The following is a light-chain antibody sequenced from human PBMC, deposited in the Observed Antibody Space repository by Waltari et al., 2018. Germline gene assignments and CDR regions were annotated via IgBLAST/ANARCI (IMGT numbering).Light chain of an antibody. V-gene: IGLV2-23*02. CDR2: DVS. CDR1: SSDIGRYDI. CDR3: CSYAGNYIWV. J-gene: IGLJ3*02. Sequence: QSALTQPASVSGSPGQSVTISCTGASSDIGRYDIVSWYQQHPGNAPKLIICDVSKRPSVVSDRFSGSKSGDTACLTISGLQFEDEADYYCCSYAGNYIWVFGGGTRLTVL.